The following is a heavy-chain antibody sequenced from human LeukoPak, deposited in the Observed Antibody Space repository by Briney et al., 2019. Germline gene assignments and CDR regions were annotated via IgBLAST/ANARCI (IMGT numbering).Heavy chain of an antibody. J-gene: IGHJ4*02. CDR1: GYTFNHHG. CDR3: ARDPTNTSGRYAFFDY. Sequence: ASVKVSCKASGYTFNHHGISWVRQAPGQGLEWMGWISCFNGDTHYAQKLQGRVTMTTDTSTTTAYMELRSLRSDDTALYYCARDPTNTSGRYAFFDYWGQGTLVTVSS. CDR2: ISCFNGDT. V-gene: IGHV1-18*01. D-gene: IGHD6-19*01.